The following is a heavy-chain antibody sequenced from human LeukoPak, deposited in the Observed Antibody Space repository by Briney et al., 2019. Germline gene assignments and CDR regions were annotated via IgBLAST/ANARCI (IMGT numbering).Heavy chain of an antibody. Sequence: GGSLRLSCAASGFSFSSFSMNWVRQAPGKGLEWVSVIYSGGRTYYADSVKGRFTISRDNSKNTLYLQMNRLRAEDTAVYYCARAGPSSSWHQFDYWGQGTLVTVSS. D-gene: IGHD6-13*01. CDR1: GFSFSSFS. J-gene: IGHJ4*02. CDR3: ARAGPSSSWHQFDY. CDR2: IYSGGRT. V-gene: IGHV3-66*01.